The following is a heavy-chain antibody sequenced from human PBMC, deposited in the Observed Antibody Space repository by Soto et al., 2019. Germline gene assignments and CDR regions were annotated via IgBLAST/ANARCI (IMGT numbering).Heavy chain of an antibody. Sequence: QLQLQESGPGLVKPSETLSLTCTVSGGSISSSSYYWGWIRQPPGKGLEWIGSIYYSGSTYYNPSLKSRVTISVDTSKNQFSLKLSSVTAADTAVYYCARLSPSKGSGSHLLGGDYWGQGTLVTVSS. CDR2: IYYSGST. V-gene: IGHV4-39*01. J-gene: IGHJ4*02. CDR3: ARLSPSKGSGSHLLGGDY. CDR1: GGSISSSSYY. D-gene: IGHD3-10*01.